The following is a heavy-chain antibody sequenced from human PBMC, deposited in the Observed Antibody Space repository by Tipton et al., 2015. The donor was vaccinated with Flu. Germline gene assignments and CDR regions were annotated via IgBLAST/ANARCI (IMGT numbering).Heavy chain of an antibody. Sequence: LRLSCTVSGGSISRSSYHWGWIRQPPGMGLEWIGSVHYSGSTYQNPSLESRVTISVDTSKNQFSLKLSSVTAADTAVYFCAREGRNSGGLDYWGQGTLVTVSS. D-gene: IGHD1-26*01. CDR1: GGSISRSSYH. V-gene: IGHV4-39*07. CDR3: AREGRNSGGLDY. CDR2: VHYSGST. J-gene: IGHJ4*02.